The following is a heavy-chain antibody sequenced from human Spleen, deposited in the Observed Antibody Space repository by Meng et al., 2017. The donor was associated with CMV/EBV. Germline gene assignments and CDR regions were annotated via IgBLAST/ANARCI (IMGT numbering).Heavy chain of an antibody. CDR3: AKDHYKGEMYPGGLDY. Sequence: ASVKVSCKVSGYTLTELSMHWVRQAPGKGLEWIGGFDPEDAETVYAQKFQGRVTMTEDTSTDTAYMDLNSLRAEDTAVYYCAKDHYKGEMYPGGLDYWGQGTLVTDSS. J-gene: IGHJ4*02. D-gene: IGHD3-16*01. CDR1: GYTLTELS. CDR2: FDPEDAET. V-gene: IGHV1-24*01.